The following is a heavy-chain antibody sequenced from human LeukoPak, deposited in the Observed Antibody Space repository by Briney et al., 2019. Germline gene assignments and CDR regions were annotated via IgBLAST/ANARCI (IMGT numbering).Heavy chain of an antibody. CDR2: ISGTGIST. CDR1: GFSRFTFSNYA. J-gene: IGHJ3*02. CDR3: AKDLNRGVVTAMSFLAFDI. D-gene: IGHD2-21*02. Sequence: GGSLRLSCAASGFSRFTFSNYAMSWVRQAPGKGLEWVSAISGTGISTYYADSVTGRFIISRDNSKNTLYLQMNSLRAEDTAVYYCAKDLNRGVVTAMSFLAFDIWGQGTMVTVPS. V-gene: IGHV3-23*01.